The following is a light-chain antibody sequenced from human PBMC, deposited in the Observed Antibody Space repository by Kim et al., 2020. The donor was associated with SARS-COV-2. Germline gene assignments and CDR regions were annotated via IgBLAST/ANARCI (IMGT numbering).Light chain of an antibody. V-gene: IGKV1-39*01. CDR3: QQSYSTPWT. CDR1: QSISSY. CDR2: AAS. J-gene: IGKJ1*01. Sequence: ASVGDRVTITGRASQSISSYLNWYQQKPGKAPKLLIYAASSLQSGVPSRFSGSGSGTDFTLTISSLQREDFATYYCQQSYSTPWTFGQGTKVDIK.